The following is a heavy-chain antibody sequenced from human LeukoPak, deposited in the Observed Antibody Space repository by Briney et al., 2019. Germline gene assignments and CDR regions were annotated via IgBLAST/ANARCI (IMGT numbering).Heavy chain of an antibody. V-gene: IGHV3-23*01. J-gene: IGHJ4*02. CDR2: ISGNGAST. Sequence: GGSLRLSCAASGFTFSSYAMSWVRQAPGKGLEWVSSISGNGASTYYADSVKGRLTISRDNSKNTLYLHMNSLRAEDTAVYYCAKDRGNYEGLYDYWGQGTLVTVSS. D-gene: IGHD1-7*01. CDR1: GFTFSSYA. CDR3: AKDRGNYEGLYDY.